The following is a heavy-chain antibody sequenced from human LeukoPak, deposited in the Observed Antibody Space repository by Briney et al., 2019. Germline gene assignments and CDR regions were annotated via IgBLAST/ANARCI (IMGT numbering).Heavy chain of an antibody. Sequence: SETLSLTCTVSGGSISSGPYYWSWIRQPPGKGLEWIGYVYYSGITNYNPSLKSRVTISVDTSKNQFSLKLSSVTAADTAVYYCAREVVVTASSLDTFDIWGQGTTVTVS. CDR3: AREVVVTASSLDTFDI. D-gene: IGHD2-21*02. CDR1: GGSISSGPYY. J-gene: IGHJ3*02. V-gene: IGHV4-61*01. CDR2: VYYSGIT.